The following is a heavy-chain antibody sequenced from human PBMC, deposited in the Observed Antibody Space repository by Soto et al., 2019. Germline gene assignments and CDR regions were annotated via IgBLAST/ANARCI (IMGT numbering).Heavy chain of an antibody. CDR1: GFTFSSYG. CDR2: IWYDGSNK. V-gene: IGHV3-33*01. CDR3: ARDRRVRSEIDY. Sequence: QVQLVESGGGVVQPGRSLRLSCAASGFTFSSYGMHWVRQAPGKGLEWVAVIWYDGSNKYYADSVKGRFTISRDNSKNTLYLQMNSLRAEDTAVYYCARDRRVRSEIDYWGQGTLVTVSS. D-gene: IGHD1-26*01. J-gene: IGHJ4*02.